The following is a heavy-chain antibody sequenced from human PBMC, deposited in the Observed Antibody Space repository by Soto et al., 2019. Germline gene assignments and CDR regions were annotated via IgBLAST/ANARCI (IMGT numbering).Heavy chain of an antibody. D-gene: IGHD6-13*01. CDR1: GFTLSSFW. CDR2: IEQGGTET. J-gene: IGHJ6*02. V-gene: IGHV3-7*03. Sequence: GGSLRLSCAASGFTLSSFWMSWVRQAPGKGLEWVASIEQGGTETYYVDSVKGRFTISRDNAKNSLFLQMHSLRAEDTAVYFCARHHGYSGSSHYYLFGMDVWGQVTTVTVSS. CDR3: ARHHGYSGSSHYYLFGMDV.